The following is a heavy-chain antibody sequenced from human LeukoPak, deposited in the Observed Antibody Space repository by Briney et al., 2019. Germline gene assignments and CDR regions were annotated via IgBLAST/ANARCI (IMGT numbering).Heavy chain of an antibody. CDR2: ISGSGGST. CDR3: ARDQHYYVAMDV. D-gene: IGHD3-10*02. CDR1: GFTFSSYA. Sequence: PGGSLRLSCAASGFTFSSYAMSWVRQAPGKGLEWVSAISGSGGSTYYADSVKGRFTISRDNSKNTPYLQMNSLRAEDTAVYYCARDQHYYVAMDVWGQGPRVTVSS. J-gene: IGHJ6*02. V-gene: IGHV3-23*01.